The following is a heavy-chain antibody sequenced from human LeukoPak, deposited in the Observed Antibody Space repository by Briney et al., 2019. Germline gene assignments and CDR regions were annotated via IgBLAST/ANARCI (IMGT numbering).Heavy chain of an antibody. Sequence: SETLSLTCTVSGGSISSSSYYWGWIRQPPGKGLEWIGSIYYSGNTYYNPSLKSRVTISVDTSKNQFSLKLNSVTAADTAVYYCARRWGNWFDPWGQGTLVTVSS. J-gene: IGHJ5*02. CDR2: IYYSGNT. V-gene: IGHV4-39*01. D-gene: IGHD7-27*01. CDR3: ARRWGNWFDP. CDR1: GGSISSSSYY.